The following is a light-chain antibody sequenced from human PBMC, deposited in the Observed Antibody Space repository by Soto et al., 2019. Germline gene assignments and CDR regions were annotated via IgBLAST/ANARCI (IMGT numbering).Light chain of an antibody. CDR2: GAS. CDR1: QSVSSK. Sequence: EIVLTQSPATLSVSPGEGATLSCRASQSVSSKLAWYQQKPGQAPRLLIYGASTRATGIPARFSGSGSGTEFTLAISSLQSEDFAVYYCQQRSNWPPWTFGQGTKVDI. CDR3: QQRSNWPPWT. J-gene: IGKJ1*01. V-gene: IGKV3-15*01.